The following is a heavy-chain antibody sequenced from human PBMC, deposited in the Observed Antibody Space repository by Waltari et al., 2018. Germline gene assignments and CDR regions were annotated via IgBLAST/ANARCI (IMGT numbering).Heavy chain of an antibody. J-gene: IGHJ4*02. Sequence: QLLESGGGLVRPGESLRLSCAASGFPFSNHAMSWVRQAPGKGLEWVSAISPSDESTYLVDSVKGRFTISRDNSKNTLYLQMSSLRAEDTAIYFCARDSPILTFWGQGTLVAVSS. CDR2: ISPSDEST. V-gene: IGHV3-23*01. CDR3: ARDSPILTF. D-gene: IGHD3-3*01. CDR1: GFPFSNHA.